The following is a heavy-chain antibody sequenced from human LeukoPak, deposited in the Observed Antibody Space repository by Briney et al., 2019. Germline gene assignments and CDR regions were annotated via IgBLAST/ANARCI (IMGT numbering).Heavy chain of an antibody. CDR3: AKQAYIVVVPAAPAGRWFDP. CDR1: GSTLSSYA. CDR2: ISGSGGST. V-gene: IGHV3-23*01. D-gene: IGHD2-2*01. Sequence: GGSLRLSCAASGSTLSSYAMSWVRQAPGKGLEWVSAISGSGGSTYYADSVKGRFTISRDNSKNTLYLQMNSLRAEDTAVYYCAKQAYIVVVPAAPAGRWFDPWGQGTLVTVSS. J-gene: IGHJ5*02.